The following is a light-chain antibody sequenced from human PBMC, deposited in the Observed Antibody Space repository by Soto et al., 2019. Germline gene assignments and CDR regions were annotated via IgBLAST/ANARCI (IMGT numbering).Light chain of an antibody. J-gene: IGLJ2*01. V-gene: IGLV2-8*01. CDR3: SSYAGSNNVV. Sequence: QSVLSQPPSASGSPGQSVTISCTGTSSDVGGYNYVSWYQQHPGKAPKLMIYEVSKRPSGVPDRFSGSKSGNTASLTVSGLQAEDDSDSYCSSYAGSNNVVFGGGNQLTVL. CDR1: SSDVGGYNY. CDR2: EVS.